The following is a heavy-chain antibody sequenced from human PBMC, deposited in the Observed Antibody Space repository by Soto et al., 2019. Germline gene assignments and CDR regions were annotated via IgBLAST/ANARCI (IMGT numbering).Heavy chain of an antibody. Sequence: ASVKVSCTASGYTFTNYGLTWVRQAPEQGLEWMGWTSAYNGYTNYAQNIQGRVTMTTDTSTSTAYMELRNLISDDTAVYYCARAPLPSCSGGTCDPWWFDPWGQGTLVTVSS. V-gene: IGHV1-18*01. D-gene: IGHD2-15*01. CDR2: TSAYNGYT. J-gene: IGHJ5*02. CDR3: ARAPLPSCSGGTCDPWWFDP. CDR1: GYTFTNYG.